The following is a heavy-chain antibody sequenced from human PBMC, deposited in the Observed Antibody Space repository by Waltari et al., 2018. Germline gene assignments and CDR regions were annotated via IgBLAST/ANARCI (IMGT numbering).Heavy chain of an antibody. Sequence: QVQLQESGPGLVKPSETLSLTCAVSGYSISSGYYWGWIRQPPGKGLGWIGSIYHSGSTYYNPSLKSRVTISVDTSKNQFSLKLSSVTAADTAVYYCARRRRNSFDYWGQGTLVTVSS. V-gene: IGHV4-38-2*01. CDR1: GYSISSGYY. J-gene: IGHJ4*02. CDR3: ARRRRNSFDY. CDR2: IYHSGST.